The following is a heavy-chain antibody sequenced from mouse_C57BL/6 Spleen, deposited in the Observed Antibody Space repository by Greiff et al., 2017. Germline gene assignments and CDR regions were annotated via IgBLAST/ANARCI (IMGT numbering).Heavy chain of an antibody. Sequence: VQLQQPGTELVKPGASVKLSCKASAYTFTSYWMHWVKQRPGQGLEWIGNINPSNGGTNYNEKFKSKATLTVDKSSSTAYMQLSSLTSEDSAVYDCARRIGYGNFYWYFDVWGTGTTVTVSS. D-gene: IGHD2-1*01. V-gene: IGHV1-53*01. J-gene: IGHJ1*03. CDR3: ARRIGYGNFYWYFDV. CDR2: INPSNGGT. CDR1: AYTFTSYW.